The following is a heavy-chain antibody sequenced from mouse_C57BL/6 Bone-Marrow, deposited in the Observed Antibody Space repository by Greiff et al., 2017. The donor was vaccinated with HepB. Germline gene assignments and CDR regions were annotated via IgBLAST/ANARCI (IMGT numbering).Heavy chain of an antibody. V-gene: IGHV1-4*01. J-gene: IGHJ4*01. D-gene: IGHD1-1*01. Sequence: QVQLKQSGAELARPGASVKMSCKASGYTFTSYTMHWVKQRPGQGLEWIGYINPSSGYTKYNQKFKDKATLTADKSSSTAYMQLSSLTSEDSAVYYCARESPITTVVNYYAMDYWGQGTSVTVSS. CDR1: GYTFTSYT. CDR3: ARESPITTVVNYYAMDY. CDR2: INPSSGYT.